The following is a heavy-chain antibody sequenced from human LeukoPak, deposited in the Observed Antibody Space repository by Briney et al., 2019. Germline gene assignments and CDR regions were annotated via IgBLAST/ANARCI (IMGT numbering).Heavy chain of an antibody. J-gene: IGHJ4*02. D-gene: IGHD3-10*02. Sequence: GASVKVSCKASGYTFTGYYMHWVRQAPGQGLEWMGWINPNSGGTNYAQKFQGRVTMTRDTSISTAYMELRSLRSDDTAVYYCARDGIGSDYVRYFDYWGQGTLVTVSS. CDR2: INPNSGGT. CDR3: ARDGIGSDYVRYFDY. V-gene: IGHV1-2*02. CDR1: GYTFTGYY.